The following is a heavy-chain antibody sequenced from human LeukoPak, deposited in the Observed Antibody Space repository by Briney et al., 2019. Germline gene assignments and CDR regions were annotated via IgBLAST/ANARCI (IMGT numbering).Heavy chain of an antibody. V-gene: IGHV3-30*18. Sequence: GRSLRLSCAASAFTFSNYGMHWVRQAPGKGLEWVAVISYDGSDKYYAGSVKGRFTISRDNSKNTLYLQMNSLRVEDTAVYYCAKGHDPRSCSSTGCYAEVNWGQGTLVTVSS. CDR2: ISYDGSDK. J-gene: IGHJ4*02. CDR1: AFTFSNYG. CDR3: AKGHDPRSCSSTGCYAEVN. D-gene: IGHD2-2*01.